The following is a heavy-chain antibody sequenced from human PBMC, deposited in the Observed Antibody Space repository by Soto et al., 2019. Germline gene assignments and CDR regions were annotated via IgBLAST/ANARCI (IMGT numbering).Heavy chain of an antibody. J-gene: IGHJ4*02. V-gene: IGHV4-59*11. CDR2: IYYSGNT. CDR1: SASISSHY. D-gene: IGHD2-2*01. CDR3: ARGYCSSTSCCEFDY. Sequence: SETLCLTCTVSSASISSHYWNWIRQPPGKGLEWIGSIYYSGNTNYSPSLKSRVTISVDTSKKQFSLKLSSVTAADTAMYYCARGYCSSTSCCEFDYWGQGTLVTVSS.